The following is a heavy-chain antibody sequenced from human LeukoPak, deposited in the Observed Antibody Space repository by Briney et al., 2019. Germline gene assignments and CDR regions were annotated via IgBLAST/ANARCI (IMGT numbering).Heavy chain of an antibody. CDR2: ITFSGST. CDR3: ARDSVYATNWFDP. J-gene: IGHJ5*02. Sequence: SETLSLTCTVSGGSISSNSYYWGWIRQPPGKGLEWIGYITFSGSTNYSPSLESRVTISLDTSKNQFSLKLRSVTAADTAVYFCARDSVYATNWFDPWGQGTLVTVSS. CDR1: GGSISSNSYY. V-gene: IGHV4-61*01. D-gene: IGHD2-8*01.